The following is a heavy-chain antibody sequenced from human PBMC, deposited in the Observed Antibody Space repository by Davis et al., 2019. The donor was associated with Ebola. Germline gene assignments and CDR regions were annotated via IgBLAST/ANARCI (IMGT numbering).Heavy chain of an antibody. Sequence: AASVKVSCKASGYTFTGYTLHWVRQAPGQGLERMGRINPNSGNTGYAQKFQGRVTMTRNTSISTAYMELSSLRSEDTAVYYCARGPLANYLWNWFDPWGQGTLVTVSS. V-gene: IGHV1-8*02. J-gene: IGHJ5*02. CDR2: INPNSGNT. CDR1: GYTFTGYT. D-gene: IGHD4/OR15-4a*01. CDR3: ARGPLANYLWNWFDP.